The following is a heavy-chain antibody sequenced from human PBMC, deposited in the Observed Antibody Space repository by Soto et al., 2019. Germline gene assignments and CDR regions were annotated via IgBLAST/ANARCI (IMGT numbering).Heavy chain of an antibody. D-gene: IGHD3-10*01. Sequence: EVQLVESGGGLVQPGGSLRLSCAASGFTVSSNYMSWVRQAPGKGLEWVSVIYSGGSTYYADSVKGRFTISRDNSKNTMYLQMNSLRAEDTAVYYCHHYGSGSYGYAFDIWGQGIMVTVSS. J-gene: IGHJ3*02. V-gene: IGHV3-66*01. CDR2: IYSGGST. CDR3: HHYGSGSYGYAFDI. CDR1: GFTVSSNY.